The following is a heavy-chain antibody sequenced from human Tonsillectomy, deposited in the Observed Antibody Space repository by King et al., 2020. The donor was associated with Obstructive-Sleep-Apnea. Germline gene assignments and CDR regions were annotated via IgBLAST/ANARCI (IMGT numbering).Heavy chain of an antibody. D-gene: IGHD3-22*01. J-gene: IGHJ4*02. V-gene: IGHV4-4*02. CDR2: IFRSGDT. CDR3: AREYPRGGVILGL. CDR1: GDSISSGSW. Sequence: VQLQESGPGLMKPSGTLSLTCAVSGDSISSGSWWSWVRQPPGKGLEWIGEIFRSGDTNYNPSLNGRVTISIDKSNNQFSLRLSSLTAADTAMYYCAREYPRGGVILGLWGQGTLVTVSS.